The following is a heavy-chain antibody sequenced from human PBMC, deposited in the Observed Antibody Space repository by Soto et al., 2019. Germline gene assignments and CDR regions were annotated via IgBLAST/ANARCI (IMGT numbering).Heavy chain of an antibody. D-gene: IGHD6-6*01. J-gene: IGHJ3*02. CDR3: AREGVRAARPIDAFDI. CDR2: ISSSGSTI. CDR1: GFTFSSYE. V-gene: IGHV3-48*03. Sequence: GGSLRLSCAASGFTFSSYEMNWVRQAPGKGLEWVSYISSSGSTIYYADSVKGRFTISRDNAKNSLYLQMNSLRAEDTAFYYCAREGVRAARPIDAFDIWGQGTMVTVSS.